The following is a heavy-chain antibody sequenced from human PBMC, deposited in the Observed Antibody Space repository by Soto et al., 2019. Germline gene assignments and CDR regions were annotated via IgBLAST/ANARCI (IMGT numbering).Heavy chain of an antibody. J-gene: IGHJ3*02. CDR1: GFTFSDYA. CDR3: ARGDYYDSSGPFSDAFDI. Sequence: GGSLRLSCAASGFTFSDYAMHWVRQAPGKGQEWVANIKQDGREKCYVDSVRGRFTISRDNAKNSLYLQMNSLRAEDTAVYYCARGDYYDSSGPFSDAFDIWGQGTMVTVSS. CDR2: IKQDGREK. V-gene: IGHV3-7*04. D-gene: IGHD3-22*01.